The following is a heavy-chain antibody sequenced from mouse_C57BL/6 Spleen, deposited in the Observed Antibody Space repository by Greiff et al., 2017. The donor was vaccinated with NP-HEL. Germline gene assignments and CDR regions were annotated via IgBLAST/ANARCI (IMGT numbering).Heavy chain of an antibody. CDR1: GFSLTSYG. V-gene: IGHV2-6-1*01. Sequence: VMLVESGPGLVAPSQSLSITCTVSGFSLTSYGVHWVRQPPGKGLEWLVVIWSDGCTTYNSALQSRLSISKEDSKSQVFLKMNSLQTDDTAMYYCARHDYSNYDAMDYWGQGTSVTVSS. CDR2: IWSDGCT. D-gene: IGHD2-5*01. J-gene: IGHJ4*01. CDR3: ARHDYSNYDAMDY.